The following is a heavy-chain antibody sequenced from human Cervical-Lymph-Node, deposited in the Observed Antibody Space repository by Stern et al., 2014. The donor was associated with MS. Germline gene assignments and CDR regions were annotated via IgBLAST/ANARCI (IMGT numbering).Heavy chain of an antibody. CDR3: ANNIVATQDFDY. D-gene: IGHD5-12*01. CDR1: GFTFSSYA. CDR2: ISGSGGRT. V-gene: IGHV3-23*04. Sequence: EVHLVESGGGLVQPGGSLRLSCAASGFTFSSYAMSWVRQAPGKGLEWVSAISGSGGRTYYADSVKGRFTISRDNPKNMLYLQMNSLRAEDTAVYYCANNIVATQDFDYWGQGTLVTVSS. J-gene: IGHJ4*02.